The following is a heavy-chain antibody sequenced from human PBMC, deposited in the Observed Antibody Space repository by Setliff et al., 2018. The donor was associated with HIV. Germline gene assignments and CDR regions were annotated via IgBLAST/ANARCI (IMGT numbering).Heavy chain of an antibody. D-gene: IGHD5-12*01. J-gene: IGHJ3*02. CDR2: INPNSGGT. CDR1: GYTFTGYH. Sequence: RASVKVSCKASGYTFTGYHIHWVRQAPGQGLEWLGRINPNSGGTNYAQKFKGRVTMNRDTSISTAYMQLSSLSSDETVVYYCARGGYSGYDTGDAFDIWGQGTMVTVSS. V-gene: IGHV1-2*05. CDR3: ARGGYSGYDTGDAFDI.